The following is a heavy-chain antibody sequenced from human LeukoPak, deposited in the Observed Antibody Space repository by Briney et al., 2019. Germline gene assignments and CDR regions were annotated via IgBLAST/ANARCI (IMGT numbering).Heavy chain of an antibody. J-gene: IGHJ4*02. CDR2: INPNSGGT. V-gene: IGHV1-2*02. D-gene: IGHD3-22*01. CDR3: ARGVITMISLSMDYFDY. Sequence: ASVKVSCKASGYTFTDYYIHWVRQAPGRGLEWMGWINPNSGGTNYAQKFQGRVTMTRDTSISTAYMELSRLRSDDTAVYYCARGVITMISLSMDYFDYWGQGTLVTVSS. CDR1: GYTFTDYY.